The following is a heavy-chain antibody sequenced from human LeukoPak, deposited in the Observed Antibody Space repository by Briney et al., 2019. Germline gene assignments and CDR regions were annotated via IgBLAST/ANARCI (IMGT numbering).Heavy chain of an antibody. CDR1: GYTFTGYY. CDR2: IIPILGIA. D-gene: IGHD2-2*01. V-gene: IGHV1-69*02. J-gene: IGHJ4*02. CDR3: ARATVGYCDSTSCYSDY. Sequence: ASVKVSCKASGYTFTGYYMHWVRQAPGQGLEWMGRIIPILGIAIYAQKFLGRVTITADKSTSTAYMEIYSLTSEDTAVYYCARATVGYCDSTSCYSDYWGQGTLVTVSS.